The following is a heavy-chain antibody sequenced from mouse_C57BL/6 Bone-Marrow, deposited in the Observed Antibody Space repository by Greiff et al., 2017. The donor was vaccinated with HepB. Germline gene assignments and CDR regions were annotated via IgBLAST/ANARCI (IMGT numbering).Heavy chain of an antibody. CDR3: ARRETAQSWFAY. CDR2: IWSGGST. D-gene: IGHD3-2*02. V-gene: IGHV2-2*01. J-gene: IGHJ3*01. Sequence: QVQLQQSGPGLVQPSQSLSITCTVSGFSLTSYGVHWVRQSPGKGLEWLGVIWSGGSTDDNAAFISRLSTSKDNSKSQVFFKMNSLQADDTAIYYCARRETAQSWFAYWDRGTLVTVSA. CDR1: GFSLTSYG.